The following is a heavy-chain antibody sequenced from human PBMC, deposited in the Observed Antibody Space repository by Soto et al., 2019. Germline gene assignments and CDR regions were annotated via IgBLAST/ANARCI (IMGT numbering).Heavy chain of an antibody. CDR2: ISSSSSYI. J-gene: IGHJ6*02. CDR3: ARDNTLRFLEWLDPRYYYYYYGMDV. CDR1: GFTFSSYS. V-gene: IGHV3-21*01. D-gene: IGHD3-3*01. Sequence: PGGSLRLSCAASGFTFSSYSMNWVRQAPGKGLEWVSSISSSSSYIYYADSVKGRFTISRDNAKNSPYLQMNSLRAEDTAVYYCARDNTLRFLEWLDPRYYYYYYGMDVWGQGTTVTVSS.